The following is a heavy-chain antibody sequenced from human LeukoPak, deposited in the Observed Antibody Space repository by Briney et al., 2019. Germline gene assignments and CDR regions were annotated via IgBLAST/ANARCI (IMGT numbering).Heavy chain of an antibody. CDR3: ARQFWFDP. CDR2: INHSGST. CDR1: GGSFSGYY. Sequence: SETLSLTCAVYGGSFSGYYWSWIRQPPGKGLEWIGEINHSGSTNYNPSLKSRVTISVDTSKNQFSLKLSSVTAADTAVYYCARQFWFDPWGQGTLVTVSS. V-gene: IGHV4-34*01. D-gene: IGHD6-6*01. J-gene: IGHJ5*02.